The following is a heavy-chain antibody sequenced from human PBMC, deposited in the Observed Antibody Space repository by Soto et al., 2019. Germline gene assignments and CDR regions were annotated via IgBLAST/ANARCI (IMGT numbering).Heavy chain of an antibody. D-gene: IGHD4-17*01. CDR2: TRNKANSHTT. CDR3: ARENTVTEY. Sequence: VGSLRLSCASSVFIFSDHYMDCVRQAPGKGLEWVGRTRNKANSHTTEYAASVKGRFTISRDDSKNSLYLQMNSLKIEDTAVYYCARENTVTEYWGQATLFIVSS. CDR1: VFIFSDHY. J-gene: IGHJ4*02. V-gene: IGHV3-72*01.